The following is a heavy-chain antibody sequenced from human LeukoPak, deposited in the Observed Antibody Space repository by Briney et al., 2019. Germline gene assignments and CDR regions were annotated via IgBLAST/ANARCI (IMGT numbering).Heavy chain of an antibody. CDR2: ISWNSGSI. Sequence: GGSLRFSCAASGFTFDDYAMRWVRQAPGKGLEWVSGISWNSGSIGYADSVKGRFTISRDNAKNSLYLQMNSLRAEDTALYYCAKDTSSGWNTFDYWGQGTLVTVSS. D-gene: IGHD6-19*01. CDR3: AKDTSSGWNTFDY. CDR1: GFTFDDYA. J-gene: IGHJ4*02. V-gene: IGHV3-9*01.